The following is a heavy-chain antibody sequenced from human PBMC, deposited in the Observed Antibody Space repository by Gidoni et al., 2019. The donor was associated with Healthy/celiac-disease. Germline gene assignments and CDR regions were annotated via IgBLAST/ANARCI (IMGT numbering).Heavy chain of an antibody. D-gene: IGHD2-21*02. CDR3: ARANCGGDCYSFDY. CDR1: GDSVSSNSAA. Sequence: QVQLQQPGPGLAKPSQTLSLTCAISGDSVSSNSAAWNWIRQSPSRGLEWLGRAYYRSKWYTEYAISVKSRTTINPDTSKNQLSLQLNSVTPEDTAVYYCARANCGGDCYSFDYWGQGTLVTVSS. V-gene: IGHV6-1*01. J-gene: IGHJ4*02. CDR2: AYYRSKWYT.